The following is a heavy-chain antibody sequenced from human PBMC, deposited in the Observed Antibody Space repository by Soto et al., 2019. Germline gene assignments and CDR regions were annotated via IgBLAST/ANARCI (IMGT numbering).Heavy chain of an antibody. Sequence: LRLSCAASEFIFSNYGMHWVRQAPGKGLEWVAVISYDGSNEYYADSVKGRFTISRDNSKNTLYLELNSLRAEDTALYYCAKATYPDILTGYRDLGHRGQGTLVTVSS. CDR2: ISYDGSNE. V-gene: IGHV3-30*18. CDR1: EFIFSNYG. D-gene: IGHD3-9*01. CDR3: AKATYPDILTGYRDLGH. J-gene: IGHJ4*01.